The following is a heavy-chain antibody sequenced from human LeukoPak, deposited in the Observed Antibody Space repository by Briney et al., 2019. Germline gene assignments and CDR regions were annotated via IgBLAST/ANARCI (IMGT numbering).Heavy chain of an antibody. D-gene: IGHD2-2*01. CDR3: AGAALCTTSCCEDY. J-gene: IGHJ4*02. CDR2: INSDGSST. CDR1: GFTFSSYW. Sequence: GGSLRLSCAASGFTFSSYWMHWVRQAPGRGLVWVSRINSDGSSTSYADSVKGRFTISRDNAKNTLYLQMNSLRAEDTAVYYCAGAALCTTSCCEDYWGQGTLVTVSS. V-gene: IGHV3-74*01.